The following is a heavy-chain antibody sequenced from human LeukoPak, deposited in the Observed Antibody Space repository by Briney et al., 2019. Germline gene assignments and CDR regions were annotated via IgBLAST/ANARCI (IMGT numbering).Heavy chain of an antibody. J-gene: IGHJ5*01. CDR1: GFTFSTFG. CDR3: ARGRKYTSGWMGVES. Sequence: PGGSLRLSCAASGFTFSTFGMYWVRQAPGKGLEWVAAISYDGNKKYYADSVKGRITISRDNSKNTLDLQMDSLRAEDTALYFCARGRKYTSGWMGVESWGHGTLVTVSS. CDR2: ISYDGNKK. D-gene: IGHD6-19*01. V-gene: IGHV3-30*03.